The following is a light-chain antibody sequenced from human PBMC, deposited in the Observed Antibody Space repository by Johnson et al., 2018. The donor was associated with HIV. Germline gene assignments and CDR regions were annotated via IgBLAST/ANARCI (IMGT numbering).Light chain of an antibody. V-gene: IGLV1-51*01. CDR2: DNS. CDR3: GTWGGV. J-gene: IGLJ1*01. Sequence: QSVLTQPPSVSAAPGQKVTISCSGNRSNIGDNFVSWYQHLPGTAPKILVYDNSKRPSGIPDRLSATKSGTSATLGIPGLQTGDEADYYCGTWGGVFGTGTKVTVL. CDR1: RSNIGDNF.